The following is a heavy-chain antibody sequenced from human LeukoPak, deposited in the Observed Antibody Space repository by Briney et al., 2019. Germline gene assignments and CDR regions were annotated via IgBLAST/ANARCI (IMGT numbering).Heavy chain of an antibody. D-gene: IGHD2-2*01. CDR1: GFTFSSYA. Sequence: PGGSLRLSCAASGFTFSSYAMSWVRQAPGKGLEWVSAISGSGGSTYYADSVKGRFTISRDNSKNTLYLQMNSLRAEDTAVYYCAKDRGPAAYYCYYMDVWGKGTTVTVSS. J-gene: IGHJ6*03. CDR3: AKDRGPAAYYCYYMDV. V-gene: IGHV3-23*01. CDR2: ISGSGGST.